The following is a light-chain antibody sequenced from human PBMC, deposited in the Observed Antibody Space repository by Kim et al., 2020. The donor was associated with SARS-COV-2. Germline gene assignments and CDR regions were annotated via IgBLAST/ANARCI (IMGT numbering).Light chain of an antibody. V-gene: IGLV2-23*02. J-gene: IGLJ1*01. CDR1: TTDVGSYTI. Sequence: QSALTQPASVSGSPGQSLTLSCTGTTTDVGSYTIVSWYQQHPGKAPRLIIYEVSKRPLGVSNRFSGSNSGNTASLIISGLQPEDEADYYCCSFARSNTDVIGTGTKVTVL. CDR3: CSFARSNTDV. CDR2: EVS.